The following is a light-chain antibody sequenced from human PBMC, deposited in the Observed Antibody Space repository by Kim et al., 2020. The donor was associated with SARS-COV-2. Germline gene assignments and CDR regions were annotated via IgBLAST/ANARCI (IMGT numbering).Light chain of an antibody. Sequence: GVTSCCTESSSNIGAGYDVHWYQQLPGTAPKLLSYGNSNRPSGVPDRFSGSKSGTSASLAITGLQAEDEADYYCQSYDSSLSGYVFGTGTKVTVL. CDR1: SSNIGAGYD. CDR2: GNS. J-gene: IGLJ1*01. CDR3: QSYDSSLSGYV. V-gene: IGLV1-40*01.